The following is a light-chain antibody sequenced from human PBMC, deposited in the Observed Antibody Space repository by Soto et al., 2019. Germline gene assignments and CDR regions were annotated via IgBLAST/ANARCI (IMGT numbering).Light chain of an antibody. CDR3: QQYNKWPLT. CDR1: QSITSH. J-gene: IGKJ4*01. V-gene: IGKV3D-15*01. Sequence: EIVMTQSPATLPVSPGERATLSCRASQSITSHLAWYQQRPGQSPRLLIYDASTRATGIPARFSGSGSGTEFTLTISSLQSEDSAFYYCQQYNKWPLTFGGGTKVDIK. CDR2: DAS.